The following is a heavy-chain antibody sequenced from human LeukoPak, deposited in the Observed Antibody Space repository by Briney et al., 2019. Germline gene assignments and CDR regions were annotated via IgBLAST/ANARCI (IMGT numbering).Heavy chain of an antibody. D-gene: IGHD2-15*01. CDR1: GGTFSSYA. Sequence: SVKVSCKASGGTFSSYAISWVRQAPGQGLEWMGRIIAILGIANYAQKFQGRVTITADKSTSTAYMELSSLRSEDTAVYYCARDGYCSGGSCSTSYYYYGMDVWGQGTTVTVSS. CDR3: ARDGYCSGGSCSTSYYYYGMDV. CDR2: IIAILGIA. V-gene: IGHV1-69*04. J-gene: IGHJ6*02.